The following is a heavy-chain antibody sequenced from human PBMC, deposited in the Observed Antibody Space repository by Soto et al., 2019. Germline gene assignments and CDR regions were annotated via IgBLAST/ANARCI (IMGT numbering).Heavy chain of an antibody. V-gene: IGHV3-30-3*01. J-gene: IGHJ6*02. CDR2: ISYDGSNK. CDR1: GFTFSSYA. D-gene: IGHD1-7*01. CDR3: ARATKISRWNYQGYYGMDV. Sequence: PGGSLRLSCAASGFTFSSYAMHWVRQAPGKGLEWVAVISYDGSNKYYADSVKGRFTISRDNSKNTLYLQMNSLRAEDTAVYYCARATKISRWNYQGYYGMDVWGQGTTVTVSS.